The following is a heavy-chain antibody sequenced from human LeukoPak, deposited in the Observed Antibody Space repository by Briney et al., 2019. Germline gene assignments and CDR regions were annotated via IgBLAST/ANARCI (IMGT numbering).Heavy chain of an antibody. V-gene: IGHV4-30-2*01. Sequence: SETLSLTCTVSGGSISSGGYYWSWIRQPPGKGLEWIGYIYYSGSTYYNPSLKSRVTISVDRSKNQFSLKLSSVTAADTAVYYCARVFGHYYDSSGYLVSFDYWGQGTLVIVSS. J-gene: IGHJ4*02. CDR1: GGSISSGGYY. CDR2: IYYSGST. CDR3: ARVFGHYYDSSGYLVSFDY. D-gene: IGHD3-22*01.